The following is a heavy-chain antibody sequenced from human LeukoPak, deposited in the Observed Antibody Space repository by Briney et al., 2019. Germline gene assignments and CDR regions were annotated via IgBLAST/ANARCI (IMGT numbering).Heavy chain of an antibody. CDR1: GLTFSSYD. CDR2: IGAAGDT. D-gene: IGHD2-8*01. J-gene: IGHJ4*02. CDR3: ARGYCTNGVCYGGFDY. V-gene: IGHV3-13*01. Sequence: GGSLRLSCAASGLTFSSYDMHWVRQATGKGLEWVSAIGAAGDTYYLGSVKDRFTISRENANNSLYLQMNSLRAGDTAVYYCARGYCTNGVCYGGFDYWGQGTLVTVSS.